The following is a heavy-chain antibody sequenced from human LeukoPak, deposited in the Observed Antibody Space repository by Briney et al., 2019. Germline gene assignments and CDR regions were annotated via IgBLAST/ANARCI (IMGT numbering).Heavy chain of an antibody. V-gene: IGHV4-59*01. Sequence: SETLSLTCTVSGDSISSYFWSWIRQPPGKGLEWIGYIYYSGTTNYNPSLKSRVTMSVDTSKNQFSLKLNSVTAADTAMYYCARTPFYCSSATCSPYYFEYWGQGTLVTVSS. CDR2: IYYSGTT. J-gene: IGHJ4*02. CDR1: GDSISSYF. CDR3: ARTPFYCSSATCSPYYFEY. D-gene: IGHD2-2*01.